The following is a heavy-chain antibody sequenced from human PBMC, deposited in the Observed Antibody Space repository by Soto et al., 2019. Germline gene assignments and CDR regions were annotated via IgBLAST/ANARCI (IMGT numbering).Heavy chain of an antibody. D-gene: IGHD3-3*01. CDR1: GFTFSSYS. V-gene: IGHV3-48*04. Sequence: VGSLRLSCAASGFTFSSYSMNWVRQAPGKGLEWISYISTTSSSIYYADSVKGRFTISRDNAKNSLYLQMNSLRAEDTAVYYCARVSYDFWSGYHPPTFDYWGQGTLVTVSS. J-gene: IGHJ4*02. CDR2: ISTTSSSI. CDR3: ARVSYDFWSGYHPPTFDY.